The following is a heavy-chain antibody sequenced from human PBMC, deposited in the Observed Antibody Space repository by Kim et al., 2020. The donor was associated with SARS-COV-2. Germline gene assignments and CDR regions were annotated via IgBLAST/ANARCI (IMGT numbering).Heavy chain of an antibody. D-gene: IGHD5-18*01. CDR3: VVQDGYGYFDY. CDR1: GGSISSYY. J-gene: IGHJ4*02. Sequence: SETLSLTCTVSGGSISSYYWSWIRQPPGKGLEWIGYIYYSGSTNYNPSLKSRVTISVDTSKNQFSLKLSSVTAADTAVYYCVVQDGYGYFDYWGQGTLVTVSS. V-gene: IGHV4-59*01. CDR2: IYYSGST.